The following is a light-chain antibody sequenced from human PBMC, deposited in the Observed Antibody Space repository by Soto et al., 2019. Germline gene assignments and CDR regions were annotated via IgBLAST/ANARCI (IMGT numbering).Light chain of an antibody. V-gene: IGLV1-40*01. CDR3: QSFDSSLSGPCV. Sequence: QSVLMQPPSVSGAPGQRVTISCTGSSSNIGAGYDVHWYQHLPGAAPKLLISGNNNRPSWVPDRFSGSKSGTSASLAITGLQAEDEAHYYCQSFDSSLSGPCVFGTGTKLTVL. CDR1: SSNIGAGYD. CDR2: GNN. J-gene: IGLJ1*01.